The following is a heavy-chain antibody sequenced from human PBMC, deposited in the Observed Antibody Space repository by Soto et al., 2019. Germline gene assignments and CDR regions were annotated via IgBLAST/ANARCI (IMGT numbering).Heavy chain of an antibody. V-gene: IGHV3-23*04. D-gene: IGHD3-16*01. J-gene: IGHJ5*02. Sequence: EVQLVESGGGLVHPEGSLRLSCAASGFTFINFAMTWVRQAPGKGLEWVSAISGNGISTYYADSVKGRFTISRDNSKETVHLQMHSLRADDTAVYYCAKVVDPDVWGPSHGWFDPGGQGVLVTVSS. CDR3: AKVVDPDVWGPSHGWFDP. CDR1: GFTFINFA. CDR2: ISGNGIST.